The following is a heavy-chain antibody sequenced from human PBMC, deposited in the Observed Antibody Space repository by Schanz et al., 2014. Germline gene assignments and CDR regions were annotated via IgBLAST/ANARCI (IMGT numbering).Heavy chain of an antibody. J-gene: IGHJ4*02. Sequence: QVQLVQSGAEVKKPGASVKVSCTASGFNFNNYDINWVRQATGQGLEWMGWMNPKTGNTDHAQKLQGRVTITRDTSASTAYMELSSLRSEDTAVYSCARGIGGYGANNYFDYWGQGTLVTVSS. CDR3: ARGIGGYGANNYFDY. CDR2: MNPKTGNT. V-gene: IGHV1-8*01. D-gene: IGHD5-12*01. CDR1: GFNFNNYD.